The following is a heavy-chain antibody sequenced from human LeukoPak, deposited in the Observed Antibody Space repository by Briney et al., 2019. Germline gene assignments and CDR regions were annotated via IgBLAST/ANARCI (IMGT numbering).Heavy chain of an antibody. V-gene: IGHV3-15*01. Sequence: PGGSLRLSCAASGFTFSNAWVSWVRQAPGKGLEWVGRIKSKTDGGTTDYAAPVKGRFTISRDDSKNTLYLQMNSLKTEDTAVYYCARSKTYYYESSGSYSVFDYYMDVWGKGTTVTVSS. CDR3: ARSKTYYYESSGSYSVFDYYMDV. J-gene: IGHJ6*03. CDR2: IKSKTDGGTT. CDR1: GFTFSNAW. D-gene: IGHD3-22*01.